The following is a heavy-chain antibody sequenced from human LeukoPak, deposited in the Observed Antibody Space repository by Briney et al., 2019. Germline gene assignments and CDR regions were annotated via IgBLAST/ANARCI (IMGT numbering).Heavy chain of an antibody. CDR1: GFTVSSNY. J-gene: IGHJ6*02. D-gene: IGHD6-6*01. CDR3: ARDEGIAARFHGMDV. V-gene: IGHV3-53*04. CDR2: IYSGGST. Sequence: PGGSLRLSCAASGFTVSSNYMSWVRRAPGKGVEWVSVIYSGGSTYYADSVKGRFTISRHNSKNTLYLQMNSLRAEDTAVYYCARDEGIAARFHGMDVWGQGTTVTVSS.